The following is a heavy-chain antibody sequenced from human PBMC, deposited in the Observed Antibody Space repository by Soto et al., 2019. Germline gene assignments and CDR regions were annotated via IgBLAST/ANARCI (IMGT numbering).Heavy chain of an antibody. J-gene: IGHJ3*02. V-gene: IGHV3-7*01. CDR3: ARAFLYGSGNINAFDI. Sequence: GGSLRLSCVAPGFPFTVYWMTWVRQAPGKGLEWVANIKQDGSEKNFVDMVKGRITISRDNAKNSRSLQMNSLRAEDTAVYYCARAFLYGSGNINAFDIWGQGTMVTVSS. D-gene: IGHD3-10*01. CDR2: IKQDGSEK. CDR1: GFPFTVYW.